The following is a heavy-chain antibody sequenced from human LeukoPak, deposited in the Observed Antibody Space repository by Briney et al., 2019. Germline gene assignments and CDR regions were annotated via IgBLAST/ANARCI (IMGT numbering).Heavy chain of an antibody. V-gene: IGHV1-2*02. CDR1: GYTFTGYY. CDR2: INPNSGGT. J-gene: IGHJ4*02. Sequence: ASVKVSCKASGYTFTGYYMHWVRQAPGQGLEGMGWINPNSGGTNYAQKFQGRVTMTRDTAISTAYMELSRLRSDDTAVYYCARDESGYDFWSGYYRPFDYWGQGTLVTVSS. D-gene: IGHD3-3*01. CDR3: ARDESGYDFWSGYYRPFDY.